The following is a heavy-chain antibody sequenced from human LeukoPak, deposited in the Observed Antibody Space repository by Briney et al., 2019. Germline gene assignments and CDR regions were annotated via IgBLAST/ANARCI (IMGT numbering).Heavy chain of an antibody. CDR1: GFTFSSYE. D-gene: IGHD3-10*02. V-gene: IGHV3-21*01. Sequence: GGSLRLSCAASGFTFSSYEMNWVRQAPGKGLEWVSSISSSSSYIYYADSVKGRFTISRDNAKNSLYLQMNSLRAEDTAVYYCAEPGITMIGGVWGKGTTVTISS. CDR2: ISSSSSYI. J-gene: IGHJ6*04. CDR3: AEPGITMIGGV.